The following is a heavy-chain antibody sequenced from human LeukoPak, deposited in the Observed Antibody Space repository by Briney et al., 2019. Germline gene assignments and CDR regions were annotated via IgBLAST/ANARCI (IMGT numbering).Heavy chain of an antibody. Sequence: GGSLRLSCAASGFTFSSYSMNWVRQAPGKGLEWVSSISSSSSYIYYADSVKGRFTIPRDNAKNSLYLQMNSLRAEDTAVYYCARVPHGSGYSSSWYPRWFDPWGQGTLVTVSS. D-gene: IGHD6-13*01. CDR2: ISSSSSYI. J-gene: IGHJ5*02. V-gene: IGHV3-21*01. CDR1: GFTFSSYS. CDR3: ARVPHGSGYSSSWYPRWFDP.